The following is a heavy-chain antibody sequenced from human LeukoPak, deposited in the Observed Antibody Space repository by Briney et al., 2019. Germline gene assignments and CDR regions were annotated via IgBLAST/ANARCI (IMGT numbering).Heavy chain of an antibody. CDR3: AIQKLWEGWEPRGYAFDI. D-gene: IGHD1-26*01. V-gene: IGHV3-30-3*01. Sequence: GTSPRLSCAASGFTFSSYTMHWVRQAPGKGLEWVAVISYDGSNKYYADSVKGRFTISRDNSKNTLYLQMNSLRAEDTALYYCAIQKLWEGWEPRGYAFDIWGQGTRVTVFS. CDR2: ISYDGSNK. J-gene: IGHJ3*02. CDR1: GFTFSSYT.